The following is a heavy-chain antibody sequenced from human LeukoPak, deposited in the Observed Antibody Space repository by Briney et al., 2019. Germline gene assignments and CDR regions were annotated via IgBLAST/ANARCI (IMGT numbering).Heavy chain of an antibody. V-gene: IGHV1-18*01. CDR1: GYTFTGYG. CDR3: ARHPPAYYYDSSGYNKYYFDY. Sequence: ASVKVSCKASGYTFTGYGISWVRQAPGQGLEWMGWISAYNGNTNYAQKLQGRVTMTTDTSTSTAYMELRSLRSDDTAVYYCARHPPAYYYDSSGYNKYYFDYWGQGTLVTVSS. J-gene: IGHJ4*02. CDR2: ISAYNGNT. D-gene: IGHD3-22*01.